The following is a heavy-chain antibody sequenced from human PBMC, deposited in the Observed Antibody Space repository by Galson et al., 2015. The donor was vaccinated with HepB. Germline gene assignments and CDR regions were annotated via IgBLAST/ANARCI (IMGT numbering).Heavy chain of an antibody. Sequence: ETLSLTCTVSGGSISSSSYYWGWIRQPPGKGLEWIGSIYYSGSTYYNPSLKSRVTISVDTSKNQFSLKLSSVTAADTTVYYCARGLPIYYDSSGYYYGAFDIWGQGTMVTVSS. J-gene: IGHJ3*02. CDR3: ARGLPIYYDSSGYYYGAFDI. CDR1: GGSISSSSYY. D-gene: IGHD3-22*01. CDR2: IYYSGST. V-gene: IGHV4-39*01.